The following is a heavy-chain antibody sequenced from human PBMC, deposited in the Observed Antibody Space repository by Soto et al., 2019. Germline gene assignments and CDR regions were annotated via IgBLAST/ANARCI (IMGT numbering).Heavy chain of an antibody. CDR3: ARFDSSGYLYY. J-gene: IGHJ4*02. D-gene: IGHD3-22*01. V-gene: IGHV4-38-2*01. CDR1: GYSISSGYY. CDR2: IYHSGST. Sequence: PSETLSLTCAVSGYSISSGYYWGWIRQPPGKGLEWIGSIYHSGSTYYNPSLKSRVTISVDTSNNQFSLKLSSVTAADTAVYYCARFDSSGYLYYWGQGTLVTVSS.